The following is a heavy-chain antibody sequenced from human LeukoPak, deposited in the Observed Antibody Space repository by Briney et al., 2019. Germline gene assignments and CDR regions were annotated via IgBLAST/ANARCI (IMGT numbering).Heavy chain of an antibody. CDR2: ISWNSGSI. D-gene: IGHD1-26*01. CDR1: GFTFDDYA. CDR3: AREPANVGAIGYYYYGMDV. V-gene: IGHV3-9*01. Sequence: PGGSLRLSCAASGFTFDDYAMHWVRQAPGKGLEWVSGISWNSGSIGYADSVKGRFTISRDNAKNSLYLQMNSLRAEDTALYYCAREPANVGAIGYYYYGMDVWGQGTTVTVSS. J-gene: IGHJ6*02.